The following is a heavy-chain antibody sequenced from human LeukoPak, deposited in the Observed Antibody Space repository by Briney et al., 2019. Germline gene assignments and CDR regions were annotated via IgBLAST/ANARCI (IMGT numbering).Heavy chain of an antibody. CDR3: AGRFGSSDWKRYDS. J-gene: IGHJ5*01. CDR1: GYIFTTYW. Sequence: GESLKISCKGSGYIFTTYWIGWVRQTPGKGLEWMGTIYPGDSDTRYSPSFQGQVTISADKSIRTAYLEWTSLRASDTAMYYCAGRFGSSDWKRYDSWGQGTLVTVS. D-gene: IGHD6-19*01. V-gene: IGHV5-51*01. CDR2: IYPGDSDT.